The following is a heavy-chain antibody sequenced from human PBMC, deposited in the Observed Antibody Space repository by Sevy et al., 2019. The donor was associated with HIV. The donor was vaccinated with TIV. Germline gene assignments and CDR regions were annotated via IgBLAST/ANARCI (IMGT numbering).Heavy chain of an antibody. J-gene: IGHJ4*02. CDR2: ISSSSSYI. Sequence: GGSLRLSCAASGFTFSSYSMNWVRQAPGKGLEWVSSISSSSSYIYYADSVKGRFTISRDNAKNSQYLQMNSMRAEDTAVYYCARDYYDSSGSDYWGQGTLVTVSS. D-gene: IGHD3-22*01. CDR3: ARDYYDSSGSDY. V-gene: IGHV3-21*01. CDR1: GFTFSSYS.